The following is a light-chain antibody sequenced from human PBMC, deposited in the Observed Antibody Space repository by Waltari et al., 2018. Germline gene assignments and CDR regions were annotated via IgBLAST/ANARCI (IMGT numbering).Light chain of an antibody. J-gene: IGLJ3*02. CDR3: NSYTSSDTWL. CDR1: SSDVGGYNY. V-gene: IGLV2-14*03. CDR2: GVS. Sequence: QSALTQPASVSGSPGQSITISCTGNSSDVGGYNYVSWYQHHPGKAPKVVIYGVSTRPSGVSIRFSGSKSGNTASLTISGLQAEDEAVYYCNSYTSSDTWLFGGGTKLTVL.